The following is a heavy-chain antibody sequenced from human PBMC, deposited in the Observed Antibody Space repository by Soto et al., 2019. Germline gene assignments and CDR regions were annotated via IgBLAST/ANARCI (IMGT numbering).Heavy chain of an antibody. CDR1: GFTFSGYS. V-gene: IGHV3-64*01. CDR3: WRGRVEDSSGWATYFDY. D-gene: IGHD6-19*01. Sequence: EVQLVESGGGLVQPGGSLRLSCAASGFTFSGYSMFWVRQAPGKGLEYVSAINTNGVNTFYAKSVKGRFTISRDNSKNTMYLQMGSLRAEDMAVYYCWRGRVEDSSGWATYFDYWGQGTLVTVSS. J-gene: IGHJ4*02. CDR2: INTNGVNT.